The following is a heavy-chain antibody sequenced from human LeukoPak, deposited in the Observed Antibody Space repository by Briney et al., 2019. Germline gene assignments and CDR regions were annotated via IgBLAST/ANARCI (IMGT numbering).Heavy chain of an antibody. D-gene: IGHD2-2*01. CDR1: GVSISSYY. V-gene: IGHV4-59*01. CDR3: ARGDQLLWDNWFDP. J-gene: IGHJ5*02. CDR2: IYYSGST. Sequence: PSETLSLTCTVSGVSISSYYWSWIRQPPGKGLEWIGYIYYSGSTNYNPPLKSRVTISVDTSKNQFSLKLSSVTAADTAVYYCARGDQLLWDNWFDPWGQGTLVTVSS.